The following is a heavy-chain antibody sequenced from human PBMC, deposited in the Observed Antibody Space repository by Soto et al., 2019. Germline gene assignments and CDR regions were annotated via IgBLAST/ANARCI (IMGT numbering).Heavy chain of an antibody. CDR2: ISGSST. Sequence: GGSLRLSCAAGGFTFSSYAMSWVRQAPGKGLEWVSAISGSSTYYADSVKGRFTISRDNSKDTLYLQMNILRADDTAVYYRARASRNYDFPYYFDNWGQGALVTVPS. D-gene: IGHD3-3*01. CDR1: GFTFSSYA. CDR3: ARASRNYDFPYYFDN. J-gene: IGHJ4*02. V-gene: IGHV3-23*01.